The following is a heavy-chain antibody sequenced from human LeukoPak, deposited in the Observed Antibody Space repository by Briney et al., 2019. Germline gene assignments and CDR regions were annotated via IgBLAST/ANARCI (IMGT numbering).Heavy chain of an antibody. Sequence: ASVNVSCKASGYTFTDYYIHWMRQAPGQGLEWIGWINPNSGGTKNAQRFQGRVTMARDTSIRTAYMEVSGLTYDDTAVFYCARFYSSTWQFDYWGQGTLVTVSS. CDR3: ARFYSSTWQFDY. CDR2: INPNSGGT. D-gene: IGHD6-13*01. CDR1: GYTFTDYY. J-gene: IGHJ4*02. V-gene: IGHV1-2*02.